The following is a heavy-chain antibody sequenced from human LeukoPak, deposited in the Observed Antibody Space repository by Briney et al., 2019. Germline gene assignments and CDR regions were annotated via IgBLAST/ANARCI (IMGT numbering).Heavy chain of an antibody. CDR2: INPNSGGT. Sequence: ASVTVSCKASGYTFTGYYMHWVRQAPGQGLEWMGWINPNSGGTNYAQKFQGRVTMTRDTSISTAYMELSRLRSDDTAVYYCARDKIVVVPAAMPRYYYYGMDVWGQGTTVTVSS. CDR1: GYTFTGYY. J-gene: IGHJ6*02. V-gene: IGHV1-2*02. CDR3: ARDKIVVVPAAMPRYYYYGMDV. D-gene: IGHD2-2*01.